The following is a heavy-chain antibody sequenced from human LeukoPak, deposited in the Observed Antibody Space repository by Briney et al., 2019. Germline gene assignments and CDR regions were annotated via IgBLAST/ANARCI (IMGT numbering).Heavy chain of an antibody. CDR2: ISNSGNTI. D-gene: IGHD3-10*01. V-gene: IGHV3-48*03. J-gene: IGHJ4*02. Sequence: PGGSLRLSCAASGFTFSSYEMNWVRQAPGKGLEWISYISNSGNTIYYADSVKGRFTISRDTAKKSLYLQMNSLRAEDTAVYYCARDGGQQLVPGEFDYWGQGTLVTVSP. CDR1: GFTFSSYE. CDR3: ARDGGQQLVPGEFDY.